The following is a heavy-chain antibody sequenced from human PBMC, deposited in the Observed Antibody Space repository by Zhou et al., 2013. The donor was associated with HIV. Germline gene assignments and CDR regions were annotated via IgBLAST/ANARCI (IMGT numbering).Heavy chain of an antibody. CDR2: ISPHSGNK. Sequence: QVQLVQSGAEVKKPGTSVKVSCKVSGHSVRDLSMHWVRQSPEKGLEWLGWISPHSGNKDYAQKFQGRVTMTTDTSTSTAYMELRSLRSDDTAVYYCARDRTPEGDDAFDIWGQGTMVTVSS. V-gene: IGHV1-18*01. J-gene: IGHJ3*02. CDR1: GHSVRDLS. CDR3: ARDRTPEGDDAFDI. D-gene: IGHD3-10*01.